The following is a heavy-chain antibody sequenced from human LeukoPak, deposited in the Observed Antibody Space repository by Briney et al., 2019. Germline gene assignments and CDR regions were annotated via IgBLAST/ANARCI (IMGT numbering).Heavy chain of an antibody. CDR2: INPNSGGT. D-gene: IGHD3-3*01. CDR3: ARDCRVKIFGVVIMTGYFDY. CDR1: GYTFTGYY. Sequence: ASVKVSCKASGYTFTGYYMHWVRQAPGQGLEWMGRINPNSGGTNYAQKFQGRVTMTRDTSISTAYMELSRLRSDDTAVYYCARDCRVKIFGVVIMTGYFDYWGQGTLVTVSS. V-gene: IGHV1-2*06. J-gene: IGHJ4*02.